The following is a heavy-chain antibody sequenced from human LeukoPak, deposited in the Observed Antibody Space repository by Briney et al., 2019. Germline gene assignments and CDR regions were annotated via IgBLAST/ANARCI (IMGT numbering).Heavy chain of an antibody. CDR2: ISYDGSNK. Sequence: GRSLRLSCAASGFTFSSYGMHWVRQAPGKGLEWVAVISYDGSNKYYADSVKGRFTISRDNSKNTLYLQMNSLRAGDTAVYYCAKESMTTVIDIWGQGTMVTVSS. CDR3: AKESMTTVIDI. J-gene: IGHJ3*02. V-gene: IGHV3-30*18. CDR1: GFTFSSYG. D-gene: IGHD4-11*01.